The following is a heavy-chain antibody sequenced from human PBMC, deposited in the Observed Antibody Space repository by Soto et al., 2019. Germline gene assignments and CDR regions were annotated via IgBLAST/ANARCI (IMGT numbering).Heavy chain of an antibody. CDR2: IFSSATT. V-gene: IGHV4-30-4*02. Sequence: PSETLSLTCTVSGESIGSGNKNWSWMRQATGKGLEWIGYIFSSATTYYNPSLKSRLTMSLDTSQNQFSLKLNSVTSADTAVYFCARVPSPFDFYYAMDVWGQGTTVTVSS. J-gene: IGHJ6*02. CDR1: GESIGSGNKN. CDR3: ARVPSPFDFYYAMDV. D-gene: IGHD3-16*01.